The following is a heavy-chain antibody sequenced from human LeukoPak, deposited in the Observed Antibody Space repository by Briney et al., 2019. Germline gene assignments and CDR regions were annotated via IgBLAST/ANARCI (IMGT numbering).Heavy chain of an antibody. CDR1: GGSISSYY. J-gene: IGHJ5*02. CDR2: IYYSGST. CDR3: ARGHQITRGTMMVDAFDP. D-gene: IGHD3-22*01. V-gene: IGHV4-59*01. Sequence: SETLSLTCTVSGGSISSYYWSSIRQPPGKGLEWIGYIYYSGSTNYNPSLKSRVTISVDTSKNQFSLKLSSVTAADTAVYYCARGHQITRGTMMVDAFDPWGQGTLVTVSS.